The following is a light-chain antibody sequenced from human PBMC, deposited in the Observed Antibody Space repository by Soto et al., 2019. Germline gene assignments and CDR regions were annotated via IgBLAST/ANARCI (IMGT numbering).Light chain of an antibody. Sequence: EIVLTQSPGTLSLSPGERATLSCRASPSVSSSYVACYQQKPGQAPRLLIYGTSSRAAAIPDRFSGSGSGTDFTLTISRLEPEDFAVYYCQQYGSSSWTFGQGTKVEIK. V-gene: IGKV3-20*01. J-gene: IGKJ1*01. CDR1: PSVSSSY. CDR3: QQYGSSSWT. CDR2: GTS.